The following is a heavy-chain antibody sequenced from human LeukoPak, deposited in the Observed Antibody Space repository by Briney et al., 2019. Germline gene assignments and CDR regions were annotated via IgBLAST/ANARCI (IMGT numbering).Heavy chain of an antibody. V-gene: IGHV1-69*05. CDR3: ARSSPYGDYLFDY. CDR2: IIPIFGTA. CDR1: GGTFSSYA. D-gene: IGHD4-17*01. J-gene: IGHJ4*02. Sequence: SVKVSCKASGGTFSSYAISWVRQAPGQGLERMARIIPIFGTANYAQKFQGRVTITTDDSTRTAYMELSSLRSEDSAVYYCARSSPYGDYLFDYWGQGTLVTVS.